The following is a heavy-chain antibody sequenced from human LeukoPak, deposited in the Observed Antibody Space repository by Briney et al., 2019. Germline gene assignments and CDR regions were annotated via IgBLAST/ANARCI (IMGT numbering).Heavy chain of an antibody. D-gene: IGHD1-26*01. Sequence: GGSLRLSCAASGFTFSSYWMDWVRQAPGKGLVWVSRLNTDGSTTNYADSVKGRFIISRDNAKNSLYLQLNSLRAEDTAVYYCARVRTSGSRREYYYHYYMDVWGKGTTVTVSS. V-gene: IGHV3-74*01. CDR2: LNTDGSTT. J-gene: IGHJ6*03. CDR1: GFTFSSYW. CDR3: ARVRTSGSRREYYYHYYMDV.